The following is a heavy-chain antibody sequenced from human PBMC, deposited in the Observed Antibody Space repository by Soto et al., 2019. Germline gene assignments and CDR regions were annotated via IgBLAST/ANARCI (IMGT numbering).Heavy chain of an antibody. CDR1: GFSISGYC. D-gene: IGHD2-8*01. CDR3: ARGEIGNGYGMDV. Sequence: PSVTLSLTCTFSGFSISGYCLRWIRQPSGKGLEWIGRIYPSGSTNYSPSLKSRVTMSVDTSKNQLSLKLSSVTAADTAVYYCARGEIGNGYGMDVWGQGTKVTVS. CDR2: IYPSGST. J-gene: IGHJ6*02. V-gene: IGHV4-4*07.